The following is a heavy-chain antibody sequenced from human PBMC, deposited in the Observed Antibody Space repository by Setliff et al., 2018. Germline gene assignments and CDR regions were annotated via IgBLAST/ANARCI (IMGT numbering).Heavy chain of an antibody. CDR2: IRSKAYGGTT. V-gene: IGHV3-49*04. D-gene: IGHD6-6*01. Sequence: PGGSLRLSCTASGFTFGDYAMSWVRQAPGKGLEWVGFIRSKAYGGTTEYAASVKGRFTISRDDSKSIAYLQMNSLKTEDTAVYYCTRSSSSGLVYYFDYWGQGTLVTVSS. CDR3: TRSSSSGLVYYFDY. CDR1: GFTFGDYA. J-gene: IGHJ4*02.